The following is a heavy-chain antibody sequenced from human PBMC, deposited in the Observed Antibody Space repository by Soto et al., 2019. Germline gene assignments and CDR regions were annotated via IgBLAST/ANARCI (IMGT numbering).Heavy chain of an antibody. CDR1: GFTFSSYA. CDR2: ISGSGGST. V-gene: IGHV3-23*01. CDR3: ATDGYNYGAFDS. D-gene: IGHD5-12*01. Sequence: EVQLLESGGGLVQPGGSLRLSCAASGFTFSSYAMSWVRQAPGKGLEWVSAISGSGGSTYYTDSVKGRFTISRDNSKNTLYLQMNSLRADDTAVYYCATDGYNYGAFDSWGQGTLVTVSS. J-gene: IGHJ4*02.